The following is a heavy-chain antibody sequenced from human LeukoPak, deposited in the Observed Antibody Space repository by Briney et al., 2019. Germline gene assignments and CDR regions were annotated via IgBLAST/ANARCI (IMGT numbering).Heavy chain of an antibody. D-gene: IGHD1-26*01. CDR2: INAGNGNT. J-gene: IGHJ4*02. Sequence: ASVKVSCKASGGTFSSYAISWVRQAPGQRLEWMGWINAGNGNTKYSQKFQGRVTITRDTSASTAYMELSSLRSEDTAVYYCAREGGSYYYFDYWGQGTLVTVSS. CDR3: AREGGSYYYFDY. CDR1: GGTFSSYA. V-gene: IGHV1-3*01.